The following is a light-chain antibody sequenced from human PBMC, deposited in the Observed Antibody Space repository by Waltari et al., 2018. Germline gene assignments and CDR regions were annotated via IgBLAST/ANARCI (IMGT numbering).Light chain of an antibody. CDR3: QHYDVWRT. CDR1: QSVSSN. Sequence: EIVMTQSPATLSVSPGERAILSCRASQSVSSNLAWYQQKPGQAPRLLIYGASTRAAGIPARFSGIGSDPEFTLTINTLQSEDFAVYYCQHYDVWRTFGQGTKVEIK. V-gene: IGKV3-15*01. J-gene: IGKJ1*01. CDR2: GAS.